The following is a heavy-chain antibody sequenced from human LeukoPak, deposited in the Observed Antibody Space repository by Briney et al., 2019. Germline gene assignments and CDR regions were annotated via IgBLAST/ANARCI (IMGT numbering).Heavy chain of an antibody. CDR2: ISAYNGNT. CDR1: GYTFTSYG. V-gene: IGHV1-18*01. Sequence: APVKVSCKASGYTFTSYGISWVRQAPGQGLEWMGWISAYNGNTNYAQKLQGRVTMTTDTSTSTAYMELRSLRSDDTAVYYCARDGGGFGELPFDYWGQGTLVTVSS. CDR3: ARDGGGFGELPFDY. D-gene: IGHD3-10*01. J-gene: IGHJ4*02.